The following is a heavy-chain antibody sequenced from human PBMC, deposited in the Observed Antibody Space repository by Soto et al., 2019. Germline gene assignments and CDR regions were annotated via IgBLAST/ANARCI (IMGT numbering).Heavy chain of an antibody. V-gene: IGHV3-11*01. Sequence: GGSLRLSCAASGFTFSDYYMSWIRQAPGKGLEWVSYISSSGSTIYYADSVKGRFTISRDNAKNSLYLQMNSLRAEDTAVYYCARVTYDFWIWFDPWGQGTLVTVSS. CDR1: GFTFSDYY. CDR2: ISSSGSTI. J-gene: IGHJ5*02. D-gene: IGHD3-3*01. CDR3: ARVTYDFWIWFDP.